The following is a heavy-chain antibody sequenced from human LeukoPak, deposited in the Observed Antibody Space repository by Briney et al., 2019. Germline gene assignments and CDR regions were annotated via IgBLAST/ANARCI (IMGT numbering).Heavy chain of an antibody. Sequence: ASVKVSCKASGGTFSSYTISWVRQAPGQGLEWMGRIIPILGIANYAQKFQGRVTITADKSTSTAYMELSSLRSEDTAVYYCARFIASGSSGFYYMDVWGKGTTVTVSS. D-gene: IGHD6-6*01. CDR1: GGTFSSYT. J-gene: IGHJ6*03. CDR3: ARFIASGSSGFYYMDV. CDR2: IIPILGIA. V-gene: IGHV1-69*02.